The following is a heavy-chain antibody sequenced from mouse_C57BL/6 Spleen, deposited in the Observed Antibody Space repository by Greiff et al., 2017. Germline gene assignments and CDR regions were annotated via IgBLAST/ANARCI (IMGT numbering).Heavy chain of an antibody. CDR2: INPSTGGT. Sequence: VQLQQSGPELVKPGASVKISCKASGYSFTGYYMNWVKQSPEKSLEWIGDINPSTGGTTYNQKFKAKATLTVDKSSSTAYLQLKSLTSEDSAVYYCARSTRGFGYWGKGTTLTVA. CDR3: ARSTRGFGY. V-gene: IGHV1-42*01. J-gene: IGHJ2*01. CDR1: GYSFTGYY.